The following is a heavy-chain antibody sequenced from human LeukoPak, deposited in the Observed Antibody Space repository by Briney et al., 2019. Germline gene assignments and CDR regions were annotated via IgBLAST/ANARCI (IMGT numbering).Heavy chain of an antibody. CDR2: IYYSGST. Sequence: SQTLSLTCTVSGDSISSGDYYWSWIRQPPGKGLEWIGYIYYSGSTYYNPSLKSRVTISVDTSKNQFSLKLSSVTAADTAVYYCARDLLNEGNHLDYWGQGTLVTVSS. CDR1: GDSISSGDYY. J-gene: IGHJ4*02. D-gene: IGHD4-23*01. CDR3: ARDLLNEGNHLDY. V-gene: IGHV4-30-4*01.